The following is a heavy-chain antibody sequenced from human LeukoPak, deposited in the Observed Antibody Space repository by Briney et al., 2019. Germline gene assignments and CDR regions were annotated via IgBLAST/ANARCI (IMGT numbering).Heavy chain of an antibody. CDR1: GYTFTSYG. CDR2: ISAYNGNT. D-gene: IGHD3-22*01. V-gene: IGHV1-18*01. CDR3: AKEAFVIVVVGGAFDI. Sequence: ASVKVSCKASGYTFTSYGISWVRQAPGQGLEWMGWISAYNGNTNYAQKLQGRVTMTTDTSTSTAYMELSSLRSEDTAVYYCAKEAFVIVVVGGAFDIWGQGTMVTVSS. J-gene: IGHJ3*02.